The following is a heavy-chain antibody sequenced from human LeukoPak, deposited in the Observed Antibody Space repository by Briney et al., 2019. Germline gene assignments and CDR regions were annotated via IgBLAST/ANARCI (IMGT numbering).Heavy chain of an antibody. J-gene: IGHJ6*02. CDR1: GGSFSGYY. CDR2: INHSGST. Sequence: SETLSLTCAAYGGSFSGYYWSWIRQPPGKGLEWIGEINHSGSTNYNPSLKSRVTISVDTSKNQFSLKLSSVTAADTAVYYCARGVGGGAISLYYYYYGMDVWGQGTTVTVSS. CDR3: ARGVGGGAISLYYYYYGMDV. D-gene: IGHD3-16*01. V-gene: IGHV4-34*01.